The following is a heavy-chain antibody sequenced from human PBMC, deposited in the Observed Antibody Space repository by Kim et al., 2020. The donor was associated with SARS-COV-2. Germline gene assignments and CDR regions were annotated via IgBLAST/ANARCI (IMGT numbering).Heavy chain of an antibody. CDR1: GFTFNNFV. J-gene: IGHJ4*02. CDR3: ARGRISMVRGILKTEYFDC. CDR2: VSSDGSKK. Sequence: GGSLRLSCAASGFTFNNFVMYWVRQAPGKGLEWVALVSSDGSKKNHADSAKGRFTISRDNSNNRVFLQMTALRANDTAVYYCARGRISMVRGILKTEYFDCWGQEALVTVYS. V-gene: IGHV3-30*07. D-gene: IGHD3-10*01.